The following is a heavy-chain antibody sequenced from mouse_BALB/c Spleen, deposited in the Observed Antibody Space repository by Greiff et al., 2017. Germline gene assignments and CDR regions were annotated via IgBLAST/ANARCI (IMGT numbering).Heavy chain of an antibody. Sequence: LVESGPELKKPGETVKISCKASGYTFTNYGMNWVKQAPGKGLKWMGWINTYTGEPTYADDFKGRFAFSLETSASTAYLQINNLKNEDTATYFCARDGNARNYFDYWGQGTTLTVSS. CDR3: ARDGNARNYFDY. D-gene: IGHD2-1*01. J-gene: IGHJ2*01. CDR1: GYTFTNYG. CDR2: INTYTGEP. V-gene: IGHV9-3-1*01.